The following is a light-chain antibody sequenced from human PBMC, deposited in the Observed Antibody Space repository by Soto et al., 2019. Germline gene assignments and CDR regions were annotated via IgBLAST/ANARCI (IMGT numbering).Light chain of an antibody. CDR2: DVS. V-gene: IGLV2-11*01. CDR3: CSYAGRYTLDVV. CDR1: SSDVGGYNY. Sequence: QSVLTQPRSVSGSPGQSVTISCTGTSSDVGGYNYVSWYQQHPGKAPKLMIFDVSKRPSGVPDRFSGSKSGNTASLTISGLQTDDEADYYCCSYAGRYTLDVVFGGGTKLTVL. J-gene: IGLJ2*01.